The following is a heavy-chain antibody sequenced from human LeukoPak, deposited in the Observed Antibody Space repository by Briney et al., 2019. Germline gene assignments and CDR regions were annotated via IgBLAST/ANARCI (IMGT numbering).Heavy chain of an antibody. J-gene: IGHJ4*02. D-gene: IGHD4-17*01. CDR1: GFTFSSYA. V-gene: IGHV3-53*01. CDR2: IYSGGST. CDR3: ASLMTTVTTGVY. Sequence: PGGSLRLSCAVSGFTFSSYAVSWVRQAPGKGLEWVSVIYSGGSTCYADSVKGRFTISRDNSKNTLYLQMNSLRAEDTAVYYCASLMTTVTTGVYWGQGTLVTVSS.